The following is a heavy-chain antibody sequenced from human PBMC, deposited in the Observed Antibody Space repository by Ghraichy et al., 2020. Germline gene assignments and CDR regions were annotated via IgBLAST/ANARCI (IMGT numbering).Heavy chain of an antibody. CDR1: GGSISSTTYY. D-gene: IGHD2/OR15-2a*01. Sequence: ETLSLTCTVSGGSISSTTYYWGWSRQPPGKGLEWIGNIYYSGTTYYNPSLKSRVTMSVDTSKNQFSLRLNSVTAADTAVYYCAKQEATSSTSFYGMDVWGQGTTVTVSS. J-gene: IGHJ6*02. CDR3: AKQEATSSTSFYGMDV. CDR2: IYYSGTT. V-gene: IGHV4-39*01.